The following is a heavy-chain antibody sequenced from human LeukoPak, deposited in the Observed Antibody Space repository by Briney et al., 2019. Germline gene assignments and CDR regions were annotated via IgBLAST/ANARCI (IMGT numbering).Heavy chain of an antibody. Sequence: GESLKISCKGFGYTFTNYWTGWVRQRPGEGLEWVGIIYPGDYDTRYSPSFQGQVTIAADKSITTAYLQWSSLRASDTAMYYCARLIDYYDDAGNHRRDTFDIWGQGTMVTVSS. V-gene: IGHV5-51*01. CDR2: IYPGDYDT. CDR1: GYTFTNYW. J-gene: IGHJ3*02. CDR3: ARLIDYYDDAGNHRRDTFDI. D-gene: IGHD3-22*01.